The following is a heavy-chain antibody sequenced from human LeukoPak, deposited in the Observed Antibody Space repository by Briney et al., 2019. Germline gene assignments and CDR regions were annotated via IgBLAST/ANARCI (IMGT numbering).Heavy chain of an antibody. D-gene: IGHD3-16*01. J-gene: IGHJ4*02. V-gene: IGHV3-23*01. CDR2: ISESGEKT. CDR3: SNSPPAYGDLDY. Sequence: GGSLRLSCSASGFPFDTYAMSWVRQAPGRGLEWVSAISESGEKTYYVDSVEGRFTISRDNSKNTLSLQMNNLRVDDTAIYYCSNSPPAYGDLDYWGQGTLVTVSS. CDR1: GFPFDTYA.